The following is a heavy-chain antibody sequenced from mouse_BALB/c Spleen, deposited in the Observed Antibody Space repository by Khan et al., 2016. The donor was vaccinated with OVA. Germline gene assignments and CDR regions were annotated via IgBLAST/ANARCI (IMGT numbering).Heavy chain of an antibody. D-gene: IGHD1-1*01. CDR1: GDSITSGF. J-gene: IGHJ4*01. CDR3: ARSYGSWAMDY. CDR2: ITYSGNT. V-gene: IGHV3-8*02. Sequence: EVQLQESGPILVKPSQTLSLTCSVTGDSITSGFWNWIRKFPGNKFEYLGYITYSGNTYYNPSLKSRISITRDTSKSQYYLQLNSVTTEDTATYYCARSYGSWAMDYWGQGTSVTVSS.